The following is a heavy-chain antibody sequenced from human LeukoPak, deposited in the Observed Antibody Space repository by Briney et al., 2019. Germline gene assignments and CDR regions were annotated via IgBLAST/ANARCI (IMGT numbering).Heavy chain of an antibody. Sequence: GGSLRLSCAASGFTFSSYAVSWVRQAPGKGLEWVSAMSGSGGSTYYADPVKGRFTISRDNSKNTLYLQMNSLRAEDTAVYYSAKVVHSLVVITQGYFDYWGQGTLVTVSS. CDR2: MSGSGGST. J-gene: IGHJ4*02. CDR3: AKVVHSLVVITQGYFDY. V-gene: IGHV3-23*01. D-gene: IGHD3-22*01. CDR1: GFTFSSYA.